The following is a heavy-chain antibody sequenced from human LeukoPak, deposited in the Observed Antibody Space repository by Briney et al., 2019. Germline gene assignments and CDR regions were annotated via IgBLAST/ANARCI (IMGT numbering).Heavy chain of an antibody. Sequence: PGGSLRLSCAASGFTFSSYAMSWVRQAPGKGLEWVSVIYSGGSTYYADSVKGRFTISRHNSKNTLYLQMNSLRAEDTAVYYCARESGGDQRWLQTYGMDVWGQGTTVTVSS. D-gene: IGHD5-24*01. J-gene: IGHJ6*02. CDR2: IYSGGST. V-gene: IGHV3-53*04. CDR3: ARESGGDQRWLQTYGMDV. CDR1: GFTFSSYA.